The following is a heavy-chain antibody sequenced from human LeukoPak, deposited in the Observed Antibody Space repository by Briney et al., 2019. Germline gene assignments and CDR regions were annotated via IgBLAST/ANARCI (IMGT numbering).Heavy chain of an antibody. CDR1: GFTFSSYG. Sequence: GGTLRLSCAASGFTFSSYGMSWVRQAPGKGLEWVSAISGSGDSTYYADSVKGRLTISRDNSKNTLYLQMNSLRAEDTAVYYCAKDLITFGGVIAIIDYWGQGTLVSVSS. J-gene: IGHJ4*02. V-gene: IGHV3-23*01. CDR2: ISGSGDST. D-gene: IGHD3-16*02. CDR3: AKDLITFGGVIAIIDY.